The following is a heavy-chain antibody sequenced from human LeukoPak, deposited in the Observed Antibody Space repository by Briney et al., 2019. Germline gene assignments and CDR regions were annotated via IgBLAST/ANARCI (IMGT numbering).Heavy chain of an antibody. D-gene: IGHD1-7*01. J-gene: IGHJ3*01. CDR3: AKDIVRNYGSTFDF. V-gene: IGHV3-23*01. CDR2: SSDSGGIT. Sequence: GGSLRLSCAASGFTFSTFAMNWVRQGPGKGLEWVAVSSDSGGITYYADSLKGRFTISRDNSKNTLYLQMNSLRAEDTAVYYCAKDIVRNYGSTFDFWGQGTMVTVSS. CDR1: GFTFSTFA.